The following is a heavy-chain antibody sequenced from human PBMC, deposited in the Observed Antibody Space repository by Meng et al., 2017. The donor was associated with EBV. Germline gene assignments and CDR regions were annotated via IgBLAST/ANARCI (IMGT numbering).Heavy chain of an antibody. CDR1: GGTFSSYA. V-gene: IGHV1-69*06. Sequence: QGLLGQSGAEVKTPGSSVKVSCKASGGTFSSYAISWVRQAPGQGLEWMGGIIPIFGTANYAQKFQGRVTITADKSTSTAYMELSSLRSEDTAVYYCARAEIAAAGRLDYWGQGTLVTVSS. CDR2: IIPIFGTA. CDR3: ARAEIAAAGRLDY. J-gene: IGHJ4*02. D-gene: IGHD6-13*01.